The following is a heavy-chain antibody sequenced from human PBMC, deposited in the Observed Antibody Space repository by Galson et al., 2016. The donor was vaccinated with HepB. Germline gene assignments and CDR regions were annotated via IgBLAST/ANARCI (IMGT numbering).Heavy chain of an antibody. V-gene: IGHV3-73*01. CDR2: VRSKANSYAT. D-gene: IGHD6-19*01. CDR1: GFTFSGSV. Sequence: RLSCAASGFTFSGSVIHWVRQASGKGLEWVGRVRSKANSYATAYAASVKGRFTISRDDSKNTASLQMNSLKTEDTAVYYCTRHPSSGWSDYYYHGLDVWGQGTTVTVSS. CDR3: TRHPSSGWSDYYYHGLDV. J-gene: IGHJ6*02.